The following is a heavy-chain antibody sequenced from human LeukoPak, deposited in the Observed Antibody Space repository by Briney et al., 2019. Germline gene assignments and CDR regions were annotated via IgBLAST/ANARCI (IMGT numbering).Heavy chain of an antibody. J-gene: IGHJ4*02. CDR2: IYYSGNT. D-gene: IGHD3/OR15-3a*01. V-gene: IGHV4-39*01. Sequence: SETLSLTCTVSGVSISSSNPCWGWIRQPPGKGLEWIGSIYYSGNTYYNASLKSQVSISIDTSKNQFSLRLTSVTAADTAVYYCARQTGSGLFILPGGQGTLVTVSS. CDR1: GVSISSSNPC. CDR3: ARQTGSGLFILP.